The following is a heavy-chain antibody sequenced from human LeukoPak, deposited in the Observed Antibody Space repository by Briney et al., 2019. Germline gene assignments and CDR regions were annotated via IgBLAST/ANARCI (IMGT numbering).Heavy chain of an antibody. D-gene: IGHD1-14*01. V-gene: IGHV3-21*01. CDR1: GFTFSSYS. CDR3: ARVGNNTSGY. CDR2: ISSSGTYR. Sequence: GGSLRLSCAASGFTFSSYSMNWVRQAPGKGLERVSSISSSGTYRYYADSAKGRFTISRDNAKNSLYLQMNSLRAEDTAVYSCARVGNNTSGYWGQGTLVTVSS. J-gene: IGHJ4*02.